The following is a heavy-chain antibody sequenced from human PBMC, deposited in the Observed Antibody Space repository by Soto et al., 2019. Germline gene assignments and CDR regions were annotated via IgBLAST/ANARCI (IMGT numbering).Heavy chain of an antibody. J-gene: IGHJ5*02. CDR2: INPHGGST. CDR1: RDTFTSYY. Sequence: ASVKVSCKAPRDTFTSYYINWVRQAPGQGLEWMGVINPHGGSTAYAQKFKGRVTLTRDTSASTVYMEVSSPTSEDTAMYYCARSSGGNFGIIIEGTNWFAPWGQGTLVTVSS. D-gene: IGHD1-26*01. CDR3: ARSSGGNFGIIIEGTNWFAP. V-gene: IGHV1-46*01.